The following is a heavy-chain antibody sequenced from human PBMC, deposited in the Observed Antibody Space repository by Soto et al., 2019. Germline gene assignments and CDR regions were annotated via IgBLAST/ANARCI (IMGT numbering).Heavy chain of an antibody. CDR1: GFTFSSYW. J-gene: IGHJ5*02. V-gene: IGHV3-74*01. D-gene: IGHD6-13*01. CDR2: INSDGSSR. Sequence: EVQLVESGGGLVQPGGSLRLSCAASGFTFSSYWMHWVRQAPGKGLVWVSRINSDGSSRSYADSVKGRFTISRDNAKNTLYLQMNSLRTEDTAVHYCARTSGIGSSWFYFDPWGQGTLVTVSS. CDR3: ARTSGIGSSWFYFDP.